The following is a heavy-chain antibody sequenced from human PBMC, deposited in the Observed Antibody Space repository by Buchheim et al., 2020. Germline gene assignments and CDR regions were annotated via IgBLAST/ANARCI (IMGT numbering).Heavy chain of an antibody. J-gene: IGHJ5*02. CDR3: AKGGYYYDSSGYYHRNWFDP. CDR1: GFTFSSYA. D-gene: IGHD3-22*01. CDR2: ISGSGGST. V-gene: IGHV3-23*01. Sequence: EVQLLESGGGLVQPGGSLRLSCAASGFTFSSYAMSWVRQAPGKGLEWVSAISGSGGSTYYADSVKGRFTISRDNSKNTLYQQMNSLRAEDTAVYYCAKGGYYYDSSGYYHRNWFDPWGQGTL.